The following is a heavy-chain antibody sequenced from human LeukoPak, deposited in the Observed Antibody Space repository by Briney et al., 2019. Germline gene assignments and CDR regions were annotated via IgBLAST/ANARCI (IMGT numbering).Heavy chain of an antibody. Sequence: PSETLSLTCAVYGGSFSGYYWSWIRQPAGKGLEWIGEINHSGSTNYNPSLKSRVTISVDTSKNQFSLKLSSVTAADTAVYYCARLGYSSSWLTYYYMDVWGKGTTVTISS. V-gene: IGHV4-34*01. CDR1: GGSFSGYY. CDR2: INHSGST. CDR3: ARLGYSSSWLTYYYMDV. J-gene: IGHJ6*03. D-gene: IGHD6-13*01.